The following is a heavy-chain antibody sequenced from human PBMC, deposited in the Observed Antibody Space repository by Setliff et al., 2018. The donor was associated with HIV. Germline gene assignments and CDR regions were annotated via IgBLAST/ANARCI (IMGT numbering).Heavy chain of an antibody. CDR2: IYTSGST. D-gene: IGHD6-6*01. V-gene: IGHV4-4*08. J-gene: IGHJ4*02. Sequence: SETLSLTCTVSGGSISSYYWSWIRQPPGKGLEWIGYIYTSGSTNYDPSLKSRVTISVDTSKNQFSLKLSSVTAADTAVYYCARGYSSSSFILWGQGTLVTVSS. CDR1: GGSISSYY. CDR3: ARGYSSSSFIL.